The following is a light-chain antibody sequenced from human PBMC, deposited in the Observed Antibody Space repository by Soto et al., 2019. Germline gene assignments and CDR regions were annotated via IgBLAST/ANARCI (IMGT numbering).Light chain of an antibody. V-gene: IGKV3-15*01. Sequence: EIVMTQSTATLSVSPGERATLSCRASQSVSSNLAWYQQKPGQATRLLIYGGSTRATGIPARFSGSGSGTEFTLTISSLQSEDFAVYYWQQYNNWPPWTFGQGTKLEIK. CDR3: QQYNNWPPWT. CDR2: GGS. J-gene: IGKJ2*02. CDR1: QSVSSN.